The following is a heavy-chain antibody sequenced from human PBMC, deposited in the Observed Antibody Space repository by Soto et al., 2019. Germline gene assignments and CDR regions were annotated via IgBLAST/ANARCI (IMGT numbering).Heavy chain of an antibody. CDR2: IIPIPGTA. CDR1: GGTFGSYA. V-gene: IGHV1-69*01. Sequence: QVLLVQSGAEVKKPGSSVKVSCKASGGTFGSYAISWVRQAPGQGLEWMGGIIPIPGTANYAQKFQGRVTIAADESTSTAYMELSSLRSEDTAVYYCARSQGSRTSLEIYYYYYYGMDVWGQGTTVTVSS. CDR3: ARSQGSRTSLEIYYYYYYGMDV. J-gene: IGHJ6*02. D-gene: IGHD2-2*01.